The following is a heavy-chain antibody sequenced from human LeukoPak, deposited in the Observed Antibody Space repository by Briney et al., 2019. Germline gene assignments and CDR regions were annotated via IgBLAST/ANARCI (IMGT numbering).Heavy chain of an antibody. D-gene: IGHD6-19*01. J-gene: IGHJ3*02. CDR1: GFTFSSYW. Sequence: GGSLRLSCAASGFTFSSYWMSWVRQAPGKGLEWVANIKQDGSEKYYVDSVKGRFTISRDNAKNSLYLQMNSLRAEDTAVYYCARAREQWLGAFDIWGQGTMVTVSS. V-gene: IGHV3-7*01. CDR2: IKQDGSEK. CDR3: ARAREQWLGAFDI.